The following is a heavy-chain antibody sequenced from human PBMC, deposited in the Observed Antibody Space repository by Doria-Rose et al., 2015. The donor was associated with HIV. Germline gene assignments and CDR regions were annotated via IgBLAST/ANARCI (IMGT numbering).Heavy chain of an antibody. CDR3: ARVLSETYDY. V-gene: IGHV4-59*01. D-gene: IGHD6-19*01. J-gene: IGHJ4*02. CDR2: IFYTGST. Sequence: QVQLQESGPGLVKPSETLSLTCSVSGGSISHYYRSWIRQPPGKGLEYIGDIFYTGSTNYSPCLKSRVSISIDTSKNKFSLRLSSVTAADTAVYYCARVLSETYDYWGQGTLVTVSS. CDR1: GGSISHYY.